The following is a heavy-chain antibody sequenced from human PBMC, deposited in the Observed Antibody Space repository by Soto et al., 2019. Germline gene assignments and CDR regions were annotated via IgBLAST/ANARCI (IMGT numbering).Heavy chain of an antibody. CDR3: ASTFKGDYTFDY. CDR1: GLTFSSYC. V-gene: IGHV3-33*01. D-gene: IGHD4-17*01. Sequence: GGSMRLSCAASGLTFSSYCMHWVRKAPGKGLEWVAVIWYDGSNKYYADSVKGRFTISRDNSKNTLYLQMNSLRAEDTAVYYCASTFKGDYTFDYWGQGTLVTVSS. J-gene: IGHJ4*02. CDR2: IWYDGSNK.